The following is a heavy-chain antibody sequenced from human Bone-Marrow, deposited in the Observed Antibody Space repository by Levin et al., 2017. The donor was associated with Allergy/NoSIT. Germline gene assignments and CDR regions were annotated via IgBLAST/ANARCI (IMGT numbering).Heavy chain of an antibody. CDR2: ISSSSSYI. V-gene: IGHV3-21*01. D-gene: IGHD2-21*02. J-gene: IGHJ5*02. CDR1: GFTFSSYS. CDR3: AREGEAYCSGDCYS. Sequence: GSLRLSCVASGFTFSSYSMNWVRQAPGKGLEWVSSISSSSSYIYYADSVRGRFTISRDNAKNSLYLQMDGLRAEDTAVYYCAREGEAYCSGDCYSWGQGTLVTVSS.